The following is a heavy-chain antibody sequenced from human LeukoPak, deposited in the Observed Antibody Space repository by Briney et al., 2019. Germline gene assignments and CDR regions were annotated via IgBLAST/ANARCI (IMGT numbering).Heavy chain of an antibody. Sequence: SETLSLTCAVYGGSFSGYYWSWIRQPPGQGLEWIGGINHSGNTNYNPSLKSRVPISVDTSNNQFSLKLSSVTAADTAVYYCARGFSPGLRFDPWGQGTLVTVSS. D-gene: IGHD5-12*01. J-gene: IGHJ5*02. V-gene: IGHV4-34*01. CDR3: ARGFSPGLRFDP. CDR2: INHSGNT. CDR1: GGSFSGYY.